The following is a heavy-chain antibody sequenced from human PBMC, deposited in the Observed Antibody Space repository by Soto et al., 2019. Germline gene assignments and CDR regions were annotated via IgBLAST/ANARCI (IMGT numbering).Heavy chain of an antibody. CDR1: GDSVSSNSAA. V-gene: IGHV6-1*01. CDR2: TYYRSKWYN. Sequence: SQTLSLTCAISGDSVSSNSAAWNWIRQSPSRGLEWLGRTYYRSKWYNDYAVSVKSRITINPDTSKNQFSLQLNSVTPEDTAVYYCARDFCGGSCYGPPYYYYGMDVWGQGTTVTVS. J-gene: IGHJ6*02. CDR3: ARDFCGGSCYGPPYYYYGMDV. D-gene: IGHD2-15*01.